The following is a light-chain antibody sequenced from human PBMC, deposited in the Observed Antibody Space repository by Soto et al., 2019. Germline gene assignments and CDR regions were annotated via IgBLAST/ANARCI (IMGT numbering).Light chain of an antibody. V-gene: IGKV1-5*03. Sequence: IQMTQSPSTLSASVGDRFTITCRASQSISIWLAWYQQKPGKAPKLLNYKSSSLASEVPSRFSGSGSGTEFTLTINSLQPDDSATYYCQQYNSDSTFGQGTKVEIK. J-gene: IGKJ1*01. CDR3: QQYNSDST. CDR2: KSS. CDR1: QSISIW.